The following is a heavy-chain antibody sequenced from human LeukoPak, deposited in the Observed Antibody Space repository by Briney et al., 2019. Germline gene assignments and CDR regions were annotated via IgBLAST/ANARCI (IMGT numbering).Heavy chain of an antibody. Sequence: GGSLRLSCAASGFTFSSYWMSWVRQAPGKGLEWVANVKQDGSEKYYVDSVKGRFTISRDNAKNSLYLQMNSLRAEDTAVYYCARSPGGPFYDSSGYFFWPLYYYYGMDVWGQGTTVTVSS. CDR2: VKQDGSEK. D-gene: IGHD3-22*01. V-gene: IGHV3-7*01. J-gene: IGHJ6*02. CDR1: GFTFSSYW. CDR3: ARSPGGPFYDSSGYFFWPLYYYYGMDV.